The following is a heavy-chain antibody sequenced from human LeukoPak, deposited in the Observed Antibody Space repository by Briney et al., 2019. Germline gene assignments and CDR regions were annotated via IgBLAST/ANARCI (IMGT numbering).Heavy chain of an antibody. D-gene: IGHD6-13*01. V-gene: IGHV1-2*02. CDR3: AMELLVPVPLEAFDY. CDR1: GDTFTDYY. CDR2: INPSSGDT. J-gene: IGHJ4*02. Sequence: ASVKVSCKASGDTFTDYYIHWVRQAPGQGLEWVGGINPSSGDTHYAQRFQARVTVTRDTAISTGYMELSGVTSDDTAVYYCAMELLVPVPLEAFDYWGQGTLVTVSS.